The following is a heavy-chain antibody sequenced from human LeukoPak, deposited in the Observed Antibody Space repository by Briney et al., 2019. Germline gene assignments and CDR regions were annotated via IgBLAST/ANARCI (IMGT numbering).Heavy chain of an antibody. CDR3: AAETMVRGVMVVR. CDR2: IVVGSGNT. Sequence: SVKVSCKASGFTFTSSAMQWVRQARGQRLEWIGWIVVGSGNTNYAQKFQERVTITRGMSTSTAYMELSSLRSEDTAVYYCAAETMVRGVMVVRWGQGTLVTVSS. D-gene: IGHD3-10*01. CDR1: GFTFTSSA. V-gene: IGHV1-58*02. J-gene: IGHJ4*02.